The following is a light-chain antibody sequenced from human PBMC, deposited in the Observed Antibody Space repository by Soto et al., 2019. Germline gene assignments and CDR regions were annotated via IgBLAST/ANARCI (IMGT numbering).Light chain of an antibody. CDR2: DVD. CDR1: SSDVGNYNY. Sequence: QSARTQPRSVSGSPGQSVTISCTGTSSDVGNYNYVSWYQQHPGKAPKLMIYDVDKLPSGVPDRFSGSKSGNTASLTISGLQAEDEADYYCCSYAGSYTWVFGGGTKLTVL. J-gene: IGLJ3*02. CDR3: CSYAGSYTWV. V-gene: IGLV2-11*01.